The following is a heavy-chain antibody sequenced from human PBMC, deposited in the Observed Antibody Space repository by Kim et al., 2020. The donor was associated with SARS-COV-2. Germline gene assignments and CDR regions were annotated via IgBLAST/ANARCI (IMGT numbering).Heavy chain of an antibody. Sequence: GGSLRLSCAASGFTFSSYEMNWVRQAPGKGLELVSYISSSGSTIYYADSVKGRFTISRDNAKNSLYLQMNSLRAEDTAVYYCASLIAARSGYWGQGTLVTVSS. CDR1: GFTFSSYE. V-gene: IGHV3-48*03. CDR2: ISSSGSTI. CDR3: ASLIAARSGY. J-gene: IGHJ4*02. D-gene: IGHD6-6*01.